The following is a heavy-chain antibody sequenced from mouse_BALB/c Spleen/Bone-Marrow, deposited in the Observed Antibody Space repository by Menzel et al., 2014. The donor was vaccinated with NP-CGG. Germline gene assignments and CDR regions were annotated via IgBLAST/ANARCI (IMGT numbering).Heavy chain of an antibody. CDR3: TRKVYYGNPLDY. D-gene: IGHD2-1*01. V-gene: IGHV1-5*01. J-gene: IGHJ2*01. CDR1: GYSFTSYW. CDR2: IYPGNSDT. Sequence: VQLQQSGTVLARPGASVKMSCKASGYSFTSYWMHWVKQRPGQGLEWIGAIYPGNSDTSYNQKFKGEAKLTAATSATTAYMELSSLTNEDSAVYFCTRKVYYGNPLDYWGQGTTLTVSS.